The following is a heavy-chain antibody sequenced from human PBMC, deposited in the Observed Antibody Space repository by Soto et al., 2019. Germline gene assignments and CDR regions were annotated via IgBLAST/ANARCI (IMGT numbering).Heavy chain of an antibody. D-gene: IGHD3-10*01. CDR3: ARDTPLWGGSGDDAFDI. V-gene: IGHV3-53*04. J-gene: IGHJ3*02. CDR2: IYSGGST. CDR1: GFTVSSNY. Sequence: GWSLRLSCAASGFTVSSNYMSWVRQAPGKGLEWVSVIYSGGSTYYADSVKGRFTISRHNSKNTLYLQMNSLRAEDTAVYYCARDTPLWGGSGDDAFDIWGQGTMVTVSS.